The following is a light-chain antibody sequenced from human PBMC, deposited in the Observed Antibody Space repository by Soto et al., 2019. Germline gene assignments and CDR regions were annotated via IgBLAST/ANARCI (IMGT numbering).Light chain of an antibody. CDR1: QSVSSN. CDR2: GAS. V-gene: IGKV3-15*01. J-gene: IGKJ2*01. CDR3: QQYNNWPPHT. Sequence: EIVMTQSPATLSVSPGERATLSCRASQSVSSNLAWYQQKPGQAPRLLIYGASSRATGIPARFSGSGSGTDFTLTISSLQSEDFAVYYCQQYNNWPPHTFGGGTKLEIK.